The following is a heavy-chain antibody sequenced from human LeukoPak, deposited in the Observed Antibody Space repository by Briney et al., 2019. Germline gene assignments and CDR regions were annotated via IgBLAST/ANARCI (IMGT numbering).Heavy chain of an antibody. Sequence: QPGRSLRLSCTGSGFTFGDHAMSWVRQAPGKGLEWVGFIRSKAYRGTTEYAASVKGRFTISRDDSASIAYLQMNSLRTEDTAVYYCARGPIQLWIYNAMDVWGQGTTVTVSS. J-gene: IGHJ6*02. CDR1: GFTFGDHA. V-gene: IGHV3-49*04. CDR3: ARGPIQLWIYNAMDV. D-gene: IGHD5-18*01. CDR2: IRSKAYRGTT.